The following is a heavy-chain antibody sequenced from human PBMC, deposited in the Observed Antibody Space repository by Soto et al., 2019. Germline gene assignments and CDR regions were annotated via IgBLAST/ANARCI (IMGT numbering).Heavy chain of an antibody. V-gene: IGHV3-23*01. CDR3: AKPRYSSGWLLDY. Sequence: EVQLLESGGGLVQPGGSLRLSCAASGFTFSSYAMSWVRQAPGKGLEWVSAISGSGGSTYYADSVKGRFTISRDNSKNTLYLQMNSLRAEDTAIYYCAKPRYSSGWLLDYWGQGTLVTVSS. D-gene: IGHD6-19*01. J-gene: IGHJ4*02. CDR2: ISGSGGST. CDR1: GFTFSSYA.